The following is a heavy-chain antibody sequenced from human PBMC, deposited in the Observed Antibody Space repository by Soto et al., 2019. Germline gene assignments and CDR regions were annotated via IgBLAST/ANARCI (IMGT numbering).Heavy chain of an antibody. CDR2: INHSGST. CDR3: AGLGPDTAMGVGNWFDH. J-gene: IGHJ5*02. CDR1: GGSFSGYY. Sequence: PSETLSLTCAVYGGSFSGYYWSWIRQPPGKGLEWIGEINHSGSTNYNPSLKSRVTISVDTSKNQFSLKLSSVTAADTAVYYCAGLGPDTAMGVGNWFDHWGQGTLVTVPQ. D-gene: IGHD5-18*01. V-gene: IGHV4-34*01.